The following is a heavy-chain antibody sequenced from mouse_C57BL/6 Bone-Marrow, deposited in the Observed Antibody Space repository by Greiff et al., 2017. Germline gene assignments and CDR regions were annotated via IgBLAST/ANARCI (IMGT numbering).Heavy chain of an antibody. Sequence: EVQVVESGGGLVQPGASLKLSCESYDYEFPSYDMSWVRQTPGQRLELVAAINRDGGSTYYPDTMEGRFIFSRDNTSKTLYMQMSSLRSEDTALYYFARQEITTVVAFFYFDYWGQGTTLTVSS. CDR3: ARQEITTVVAFFYFDY. J-gene: IGHJ2*01. D-gene: IGHD1-1*01. CDR2: INRDGGST. V-gene: IGHV5-2*01. CDR1: DYEFPSYD.